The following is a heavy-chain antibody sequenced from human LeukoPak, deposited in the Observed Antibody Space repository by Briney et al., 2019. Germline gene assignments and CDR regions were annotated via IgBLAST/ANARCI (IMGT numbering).Heavy chain of an antibody. J-gene: IGHJ4*02. CDR2: INDSGDNT. CDR3: ARSLKWNLVGFDY. V-gene: IGHV3-23*01. CDR1: RFPFSNSG. D-gene: IGHD1-1*01. Sequence: PGGSLTLPCAASRFPFSNSGMIWARQAPGKGLEGGSVINDSGDNTFYADAVKGRFTISRDNSKSTLYLQMSSLRVDDTAVYYCARSLKWNLVGFDYWGQGILVTVSS.